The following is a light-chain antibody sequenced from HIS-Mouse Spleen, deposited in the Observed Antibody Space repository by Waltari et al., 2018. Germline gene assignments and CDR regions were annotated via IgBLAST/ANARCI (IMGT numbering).Light chain of an antibody. CDR3: SSYTSSSTLV. J-gene: IGLJ3*02. V-gene: IGLV2-14*03. CDR1: SSDVGGFNY. Sequence: QSALTQPASVSGSPGQSITISCTGTSSDVGGFNYVSWYQQHQGKAPKLMICDVSNRPSGVSNRFSGSKAGNTASLTISGLQAEDEADYYCSSYTSSSTLVFGGGTKLTVL. CDR2: DVS.